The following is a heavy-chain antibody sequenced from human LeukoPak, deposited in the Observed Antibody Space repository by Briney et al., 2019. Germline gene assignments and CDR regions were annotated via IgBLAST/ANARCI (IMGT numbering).Heavy chain of an antibody. CDR2: IYYSGST. CDR1: GGSISSYY. J-gene: IGHJ4*02. CDR3: ARGVEMATIGGDYFDY. Sequence: KSSEILSLTCTVSGGSISSYYWSWIRQPPGKGLEWIGYIYYSGSTNYNPSLKSRVTISVDTSKNQFSLKLSSVTAADTAVYYCARGVEMATIGGDYFDYWGQGTLVTVSS. D-gene: IGHD5-24*01. V-gene: IGHV4-59*01.